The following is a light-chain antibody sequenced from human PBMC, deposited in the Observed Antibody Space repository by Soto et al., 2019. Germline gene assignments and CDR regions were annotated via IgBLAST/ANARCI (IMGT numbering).Light chain of an antibody. CDR3: QQYNSYWT. J-gene: IGKJ1*01. V-gene: IGKV1-5*03. CDR1: QSISSW. Sequence: IQMTQSHSTRSASLGDRVTITCRASQSISSWLAWYQQKPGKAPKLLIYKASSLESGVPSRFSGSGSGTEFTLTISSMQPDFFATYYCQQYNSYWTFGQGTKVDIK. CDR2: KAS.